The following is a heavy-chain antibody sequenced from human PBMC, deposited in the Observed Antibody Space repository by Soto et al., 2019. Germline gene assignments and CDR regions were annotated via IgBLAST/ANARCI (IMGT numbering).Heavy chain of an antibody. D-gene: IGHD3-9*01. CDR2: IYYSGST. CDR1: GGSISRYY. CDR3: ARMGVLRYFVTYHYYGMDV. V-gene: IGHV4-59*01. J-gene: IGHJ6*02. Sequence: SETLSLTCTVSGGSISRYYWSWIRQPPGKGLEWIGYIYYSGSTNYNPSLKSRVTISVDTSKNQFSLKLSSVTAADTAVYYCARMGVLRYFVTYHYYGMDVWGQGTTVTVSS.